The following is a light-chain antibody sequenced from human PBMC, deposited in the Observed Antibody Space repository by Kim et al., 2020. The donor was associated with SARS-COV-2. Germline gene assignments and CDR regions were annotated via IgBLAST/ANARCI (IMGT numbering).Light chain of an antibody. CDR2: GAS. CDR3: QQYASSPIT. J-gene: IGKJ5*01. Sequence: SQGERGTLSCRASQSVTNKYLAWYQQRLGQAPRLLIYGASSRATGIPDRFSGSGSGTDFTLTISRVEPEDFAVYYCQQYASSPITFGQGTRLEIK. CDR1: QSVTNKY. V-gene: IGKV3-20*01.